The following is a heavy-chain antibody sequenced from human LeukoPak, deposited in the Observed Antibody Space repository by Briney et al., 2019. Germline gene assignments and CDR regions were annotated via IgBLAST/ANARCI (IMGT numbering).Heavy chain of an antibody. CDR2: IHYSGNT. V-gene: IGHV4-59*01. Sequence: SETLSLTCTVSGGSISSYYWSWIRQPPGKGLEWVGHIHYSGNTKYNASLKTRLTISVDTSKNQFSLRLYSVTAADTAVYYCAREGLNILAFDPWGQGTLVTVSS. D-gene: IGHD3-9*01. CDR1: GGSISSYY. CDR3: AREGLNILAFDP. J-gene: IGHJ5*02.